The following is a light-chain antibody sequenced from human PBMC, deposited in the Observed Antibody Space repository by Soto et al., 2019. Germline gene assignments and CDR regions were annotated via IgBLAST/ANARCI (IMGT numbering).Light chain of an antibody. CDR3: QQCNNWPLT. J-gene: IGKJ4*01. V-gene: IGKV3-15*01. CDR2: GAS. CDR1: QSVRSN. Sequence: EIVMTQSPATLSVSPGERATLSCRASQSVRSNLAWYQQKPGQTPKLLIYGASTRATGIPARFSGSGSGTEFTLTISSLQSEDFAVYYCQQCNNWPLTFGGGTKVVIK.